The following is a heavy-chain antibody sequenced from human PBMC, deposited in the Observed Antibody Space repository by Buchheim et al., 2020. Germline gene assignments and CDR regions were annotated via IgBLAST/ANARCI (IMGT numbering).Heavy chain of an antibody. Sequence: QVQLVQSGAEVKKPGASVKVSCKASGYTFTGYYMHWVRQAPGQGLEWMGWINPNSGGTNYAQKFQGWVTMTRATSLSPAYLELSRLRSDDTAVYYCARAESRWFGESPPGDYWGQGTL. J-gene: IGHJ4*02. CDR1: GYTFTGYY. D-gene: IGHD3-10*01. CDR3: ARAESRWFGESPPGDY. CDR2: INPNSGGT. V-gene: IGHV1-2*04.